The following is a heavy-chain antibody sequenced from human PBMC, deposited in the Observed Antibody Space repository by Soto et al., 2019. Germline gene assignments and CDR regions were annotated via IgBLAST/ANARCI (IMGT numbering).Heavy chain of an antibody. D-gene: IGHD2-8*01. CDR1: GDSIRSGGYY. J-gene: IGHJ2*01. CDR2: VYYTGYT. CDR3: ARHSWSGEILNWYFDL. Sequence: QMQLQESGPGLVNPSQTLSLTCTVSGDSIRSGGYYWSWIRQIPGKGLEWIGYVYYTGYTHYNPSFKRRATTSIDTSNNQFSLKLNPVPAADTAVYYCARHSWSGEILNWYFDLWGRGTLVTVAS. V-gene: IGHV4-31*03.